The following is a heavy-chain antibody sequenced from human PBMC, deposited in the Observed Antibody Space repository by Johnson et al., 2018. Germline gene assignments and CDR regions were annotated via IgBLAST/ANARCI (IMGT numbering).Heavy chain of an antibody. J-gene: IGHJ6*02. Sequence: QVQLVQSGAEVKKPGASVKVSCKASGYTFTSYDINWVRQATGRGLEWMGWMNPNSGNTGYAQKFQGRVTMTRNTSISTAYMELSSLRSEDTAVYYCARGQTTVGATDYYYYGMDVWGQGTTVTVSS. CDR1: GYTFTSYD. V-gene: IGHV1-8*01. CDR3: ARGQTTVGATDYYYYGMDV. CDR2: MNPNSGNT. D-gene: IGHD1-26*01.